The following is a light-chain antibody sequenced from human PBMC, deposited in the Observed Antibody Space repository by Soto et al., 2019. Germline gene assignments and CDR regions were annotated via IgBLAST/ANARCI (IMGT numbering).Light chain of an antibody. CDR1: SSDVGGYNY. CDR3: SSYGGYNNVV. J-gene: IGLJ1*01. Sequence: LTQPHSVSESPGKTVTISCTGTSSDVGGYNYVSWFQQHPGKAPKLIIHEVNQRPSGVPDRFSGSKSGNTASLTVSGLQAEDEGTYYCSSYGGYNNVVFGTGTKVTVL. CDR2: EVN. V-gene: IGLV2-8*01.